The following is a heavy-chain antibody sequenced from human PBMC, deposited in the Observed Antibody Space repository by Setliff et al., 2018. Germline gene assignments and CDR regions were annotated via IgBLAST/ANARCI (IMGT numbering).Heavy chain of an antibody. CDR2: ISAYNGGT. D-gene: IGHD5-12*01. J-gene: IGHJ3*02. CDR3: ARGGYGGYHEALDI. V-gene: IGHV1-18*01. CDR1: GYPFTHQG. Sequence: ASVKVSCKTSGYPFTHQGISWVRQAPGQGLEWMGWISAYNGGTNFIQKFHDRVTMTTDRSTSTAYMELRSLGSDDTAMYYCARGGYGGYHEALDIWGQGTMVTVSS.